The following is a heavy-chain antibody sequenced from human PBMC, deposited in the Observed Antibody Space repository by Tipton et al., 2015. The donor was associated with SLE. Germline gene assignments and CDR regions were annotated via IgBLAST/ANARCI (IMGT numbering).Heavy chain of an antibody. CDR1: GGSVSSGSYY. V-gene: IGHV4-39*07. D-gene: IGHD3-3*01. J-gene: IGHJ4*02. CDR3: ARGNTIFGVGY. CDR2: IYYRGST. Sequence: TLSLTCTVSGGSVSSGSYYWSWIHQPPGKGLEWIGNIYYRGSTYYNPSLKSRVTISVDTSKNQFSLKLSSVTAADTAVYYCARGNTIFGVGYWGQGTLVTVSS.